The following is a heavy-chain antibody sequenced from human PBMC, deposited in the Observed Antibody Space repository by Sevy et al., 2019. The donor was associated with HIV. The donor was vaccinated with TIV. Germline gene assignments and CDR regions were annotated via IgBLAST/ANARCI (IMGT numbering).Heavy chain of an antibody. CDR3: ARDRVDMTTTYYFDY. V-gene: IGHV1-2*02. CDR1: GYTFTGYS. J-gene: IGHJ4*02. Sequence: ASVKVSCKASGYTFTGYSMHWVRQAPGQGLEWMGWINPNGGGTNYSQKFQGRVTMTRDTSIRTAYMELSRLRFDDTAVYYCARDRVDMTTTYYFDYWGEGTLVTVSS. CDR2: INPNGGGT. D-gene: IGHD1-26*01.